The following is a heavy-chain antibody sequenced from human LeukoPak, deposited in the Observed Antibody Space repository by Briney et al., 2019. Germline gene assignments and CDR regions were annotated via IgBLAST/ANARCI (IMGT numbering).Heavy chain of an antibody. J-gene: IGHJ4*02. CDR3: ARVAETQLWLRSAVDY. CDR1: GFTFSTYS. V-gene: IGHV3-48*02. CDR2: ISSGSSTI. Sequence: GGSLRLSCAASGFTFSTYSMKWVRQAPGKGLEWVSFISSGSSTIYYADSAKGRFTIPRDNAKNSLYLQMNSLRDEDTAVYYCARVAETQLWLRSAVDYWGQGTLVTVSS. D-gene: IGHD5-18*01.